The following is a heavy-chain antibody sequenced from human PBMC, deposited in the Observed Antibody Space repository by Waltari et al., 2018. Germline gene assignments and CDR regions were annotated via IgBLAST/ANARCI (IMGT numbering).Heavy chain of an antibody. V-gene: IGHV3-30-3*01. CDR2: ISYEGSNK. CDR3: ARDSRRGVVVRVF. CDR1: GLAFNILP. Sequence: QVRLVESGGGEVETGRYLRVPCTAPGLAFNILPFHWVRTAPGKGLGWVALISYEGSNKYYADSVKGRFTISRDDSKNTLYLQMDSLSSDDTAVYYCARDSRRGVVVRVFWGQGTLVTVSS. D-gene: IGHD2-15*01. J-gene: IGHJ4*02.